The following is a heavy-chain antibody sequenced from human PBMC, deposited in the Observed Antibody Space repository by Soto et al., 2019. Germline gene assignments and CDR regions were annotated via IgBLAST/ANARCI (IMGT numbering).Heavy chain of an antibody. D-gene: IGHD4-4*01. V-gene: IGHV1-24*01. Sequence: GASVKVSCKVSGYTLTELAMHWVRQAPGKGLEWMGGFDPEDGETIYAQKFQGRVTMTEDTSTDTAYMELSSLRSEDTAVYYCATGSPDYSNYGSGLYYNYYRDVWGKGTTFTVS. CDR1: GYTLTELA. CDR3: ATGSPDYSNYGSGLYYNYYRDV. CDR2: FDPEDGET. J-gene: IGHJ6*03.